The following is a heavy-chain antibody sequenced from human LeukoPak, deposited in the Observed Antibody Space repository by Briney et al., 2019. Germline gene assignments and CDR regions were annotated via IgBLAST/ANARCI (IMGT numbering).Heavy chain of an antibody. CDR1: GGSISTSNYY. J-gene: IGHJ4*02. Sequence: SETLSLTCSVSGGSISTSNYYWGWIRQPPGKGLEWIGNIFYSGSTYYSPSLKSRVTISLDTSRNQFSLILSSVTTADTAVYHCAREVVAAAGTVDYWGQGTLVTVSS. D-gene: IGHD6-13*01. CDR2: IFYSGST. CDR3: AREVVAAAGTVDY. V-gene: IGHV4-39*07.